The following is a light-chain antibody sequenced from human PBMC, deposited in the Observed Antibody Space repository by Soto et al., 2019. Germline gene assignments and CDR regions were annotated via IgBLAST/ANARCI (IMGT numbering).Light chain of an antibody. CDR3: QQLNSYPPRIT. J-gene: IGKJ5*01. Sequence: DIQLTQSPSFLSASVGDRVIITCRASQGIYNYLAWYQQNPGKAPKLLIYSAFSMQSGVPSRFSGSASGTEFTLTISSLQPEDFATYYCQQLNSYPPRITFGQGTRLEIK. CDR2: SAF. V-gene: IGKV1-9*01. CDR1: QGIYNY.